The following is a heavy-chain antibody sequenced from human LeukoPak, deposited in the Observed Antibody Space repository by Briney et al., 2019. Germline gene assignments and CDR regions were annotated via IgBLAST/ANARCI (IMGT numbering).Heavy chain of an antibody. CDR3: ARVIEGSSTSRGYFDL. CDR2: INAYNGHT. J-gene: IGHJ2*01. Sequence: ASVKVSCKASGYTFSSYGISWVRRAPGQGPEWVGWINAYNGHTTYAQKLQGRVTMTTDTSTNVVHMEVKNLRSDDTAVYYCARVIEGSSTSRGYFDLWGRGTMVIVSS. D-gene: IGHD6-13*01. CDR1: GYTFSSYG. V-gene: IGHV1-18*01.